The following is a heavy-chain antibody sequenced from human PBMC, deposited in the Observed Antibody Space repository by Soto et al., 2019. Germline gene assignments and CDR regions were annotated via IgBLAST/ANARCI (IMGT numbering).Heavy chain of an antibody. D-gene: IGHD6-6*01. CDR2: IYYSGST. Sequence: SETLSLTCTVSGGSISSQYWSWIRQPLGKVLAWIGYIYYSGSTKYNPSLRSRVTISVDTSKNQFSRRLSSVTAAAPAVYSCGRDKVLADYGMDIWGQGTTVTVSS. J-gene: IGHJ6*02. CDR1: GGSISSQY. V-gene: IGHV4-59*11. CDR3: GRDKVLADYGMDI.